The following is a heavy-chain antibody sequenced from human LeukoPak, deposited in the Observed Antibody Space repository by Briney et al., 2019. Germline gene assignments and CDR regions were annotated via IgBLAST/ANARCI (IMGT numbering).Heavy chain of an antibody. J-gene: IGHJ4*02. V-gene: IGHV3-30-3*01. CDR1: GFTFSSYA. D-gene: IGHD6-19*01. Sequence: GGSLRLSCAASGFTFSSYAMHWVRQAPGKGLEWVAVISYDGSNKYYADSVKGRFTISRDNSKNTLYLQMNSLRAEDTAVYYCARDPYSGWYGGYFDYWGQGTLVTVSS. CDR2: ISYDGSNK. CDR3: ARDPYSGWYGGYFDY.